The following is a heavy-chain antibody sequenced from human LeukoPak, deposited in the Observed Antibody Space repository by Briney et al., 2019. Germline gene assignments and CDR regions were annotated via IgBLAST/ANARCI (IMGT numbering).Heavy chain of an antibody. D-gene: IGHD1-26*01. CDR1: GGSFSGYY. CDR3: ARGLDGSYQDFDY. V-gene: IGHV4-34*01. Sequence: SETLSLTCAVYGGSFSGYYWSWIRQPPGKGLEWIGEINHSGSTNYNPSLKSRVTISVDTSKNQFSLKLSSVTAADTAVYYCARGLDGSYQDFDYWGQGTLVTVSS. CDR2: INHSGST. J-gene: IGHJ4*02.